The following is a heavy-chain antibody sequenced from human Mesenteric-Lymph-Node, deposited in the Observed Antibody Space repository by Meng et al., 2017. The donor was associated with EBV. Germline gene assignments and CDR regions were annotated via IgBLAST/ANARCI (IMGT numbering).Heavy chain of an antibody. V-gene: IGHV3-74*02. CDR3: ARAMVDY. J-gene: IGHJ4*02. D-gene: IGHD2-8*01. CDR2: ISSDATIT. CDR1: GFSFSSYW. Sequence: GRWLGVGGGLVKPGGSLRLSCAASGFSFSSYWMHWVRQTPGKGLMWLARISSDATITNYADSVKGRFTISRDNAKNTLYLQMNSLRVEDTAMYYCARAMVDYWGQGTLVTVSS.